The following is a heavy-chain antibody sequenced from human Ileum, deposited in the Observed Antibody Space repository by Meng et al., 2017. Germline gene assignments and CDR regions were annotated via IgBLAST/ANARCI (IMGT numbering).Heavy chain of an antibody. V-gene: IGHV4-30-4*01. D-gene: IGHD4-17*01. CDR1: GGSMRSGDNY. CDR2: IYYSGST. CDR3: ARRAHYGDPPR. Sequence: QVQLQESGPGLVNPSQTLSLTCSVSGGSMRSGDNYWSWIRHPPGKGLEWIGYIYYSGSTYYTPSLKSRVIMSVDTSANRFSLNLNSVTAADTAVYYCARRAHYGDPPRWGQGTLVTVSS. J-gene: IGHJ4*02.